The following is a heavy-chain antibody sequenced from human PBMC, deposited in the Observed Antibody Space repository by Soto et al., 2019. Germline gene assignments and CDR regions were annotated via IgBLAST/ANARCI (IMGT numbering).Heavy chain of an antibody. CDR3: AKVNPGIQQWLAYLDY. CDR2: IIPIFGTA. D-gene: IGHD3-3*02. J-gene: IGHJ4*02. V-gene: IGHV1-69*06. CDR1: ECAVSVYA. Sequence: SLHVSWRASECAVSVYAITCRRRDPEQGLGWMGVIIPIFGTANYAQKFQGRVTITADKSTSTAYRELSSLRVEDTAVYYFAKVNPGIQQWLAYLDYRGRGSLVIVSS.